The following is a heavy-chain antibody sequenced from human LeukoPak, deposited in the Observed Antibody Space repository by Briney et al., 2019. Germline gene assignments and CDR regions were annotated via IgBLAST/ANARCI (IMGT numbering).Heavy chain of an antibody. J-gene: IGHJ6*02. CDR2: ISSSSSYI. V-gene: IGHV3-21*01. D-gene: IGHD2-2*01. CDR3: ARKGVYCSSTSCQIPYGMDV. Sequence: GGSLRLSCAASGFTFSSYSMNGVRQAPGKGLEWVSSISSSSSYIYYADSVKGRFTISRDNAKNSLYLQMNSLRAEDTAVYYCARKGVYCSSTSCQIPYGMDVWGQGTTVTVSS. CDR1: GFTFSSYS.